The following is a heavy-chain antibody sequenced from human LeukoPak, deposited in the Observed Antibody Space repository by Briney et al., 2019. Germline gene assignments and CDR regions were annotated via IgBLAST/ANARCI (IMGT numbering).Heavy chain of an antibody. CDR2: ISYDGSNK. Sequence: PGGSLRLSCAASGFTFSSYGMHWVRQAPGKGLEWVAVISYDGSNKYYADSVKGRFTISRDNSKNTLYLQMNSLRAEDTAVYYCARDSPAAGGAFDIWGQGTMVTVSS. V-gene: IGHV3-30*03. CDR3: ARDSPAAGGAFDI. D-gene: IGHD6-13*01. CDR1: GFTFSSYG. J-gene: IGHJ3*02.